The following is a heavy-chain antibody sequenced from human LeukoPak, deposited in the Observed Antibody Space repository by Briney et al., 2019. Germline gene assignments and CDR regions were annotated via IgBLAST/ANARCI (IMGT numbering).Heavy chain of an antibody. V-gene: IGHV1-2*06. CDR3: ARADHKLFAWLPIAPIDY. CDR2: INPNSGGT. Sequence: PGASAKVSCKASGYTFTDYHMHGVRQAPGQGLEWMGRINPNSGGTNYAQKFQGRVIMTRDTSISTAYMELSRLRYHDTAVYYCARADHKLFAWLPIAPIDYWGQGTLVTVSS. J-gene: IGHJ4*02. CDR1: GYTFTDYH. D-gene: IGHD3-9*01.